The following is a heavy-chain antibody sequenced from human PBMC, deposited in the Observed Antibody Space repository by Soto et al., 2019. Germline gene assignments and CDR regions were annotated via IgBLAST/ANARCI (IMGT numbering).Heavy chain of an antibody. CDR2: IYIRGTT. D-gene: IGHD3-22*01. J-gene: IGHJ5*02. Sequence: SETLSLTCSVSGASIRSYFWSWVRQPAGQGLEWIGHIYIRGTTSYNPSLEGRVTLSLDTSKNQVSLVVTSVTAADTAVYYCARNAYVRGNYYFFDPWGPGTLVTVSS. CDR1: GASIRSYF. CDR3: ARNAYVRGNYYFFDP. V-gene: IGHV4-4*07.